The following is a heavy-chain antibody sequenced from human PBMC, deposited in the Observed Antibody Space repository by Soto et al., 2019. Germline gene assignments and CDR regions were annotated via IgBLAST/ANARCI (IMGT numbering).Heavy chain of an antibody. J-gene: IGHJ4*02. CDR1: GFSLTTSGVG. V-gene: IGHV2-5*01. CDR2: IYWNDEK. D-gene: IGHD6-19*01. CDR3: AHRLRWLANFDY. Sequence: GSCPTLVNPTQTLTLTCTFSGFSLTTSGVGVGWIRQPPGKALEWLALIYWNDEKRYSPSLKSRLTITKDTSKNQVVLTMTNMDPVDTATYHCAHRLRWLANFDYWGQGTLVTVSS.